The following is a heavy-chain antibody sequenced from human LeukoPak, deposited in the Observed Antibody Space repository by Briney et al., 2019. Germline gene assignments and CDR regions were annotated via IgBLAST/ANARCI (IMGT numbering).Heavy chain of an antibody. CDR1: GFTFSDYY. CDR2: ISSSGSTI. CDR3: ARENIESYGDNDGGLDY. J-gene: IGHJ4*02. V-gene: IGHV3-11*04. D-gene: IGHD4-17*01. Sequence: GGSLRLSCAASGFTFSDYYMSWIRQAPGKGREGVSYISSSGSTIYYADSVKGRFTISRDNAKNSLYLQMNSLRAEDTAVYYCARENIESYGDNDGGLDYWGQGTLVTVSS.